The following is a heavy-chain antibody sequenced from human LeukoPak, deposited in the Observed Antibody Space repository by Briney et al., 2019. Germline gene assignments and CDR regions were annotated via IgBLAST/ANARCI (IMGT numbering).Heavy chain of an antibody. J-gene: IGHJ4*02. CDR2: IYASGTT. D-gene: IGHD5-18*01. CDR1: GGSLKSYY. Sequence: SETLSLTCTVSGGSLKSYYWSWIRHPAGEGLGWLGHIYASGTTNYNPSLNSRVTMSVDTSKNQFSLRLASVTAANTAVYYCARVADRFGYNYGIDEYFDYWGQGTLVTVSS. CDR3: ARVADRFGYNYGIDEYFDY. V-gene: IGHV4-4*07.